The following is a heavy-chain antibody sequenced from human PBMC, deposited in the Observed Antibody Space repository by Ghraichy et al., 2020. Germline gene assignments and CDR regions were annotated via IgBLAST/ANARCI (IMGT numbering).Heavy chain of an antibody. J-gene: IGHJ6*02. CDR2: ISWNSGSL. V-gene: IGHV3-9*01. Sequence: GGSLRLSCAASGFTFDDYAMHWVRQAPGKGLEWVSGISWNSGSLGYADSVKGRFTISRDNAKNSLYLQMNSLRAEDTALYYCAKDIVRYSYYYYGMDVWGQGTTVTVSS. CDR1: GFTFDDYA. CDR3: AKDIVRYSYYYYGMDV.